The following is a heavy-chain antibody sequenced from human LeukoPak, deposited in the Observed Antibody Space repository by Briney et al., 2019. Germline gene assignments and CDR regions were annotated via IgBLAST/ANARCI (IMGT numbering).Heavy chain of an antibody. CDR1: GFTFSNYA. D-gene: IGHD6-6*01. J-gene: IGHJ4*02. Sequence: GGSLRLSCAASGFTFSNYAMSWVRQAPGKGLEWVSGISGGGVSTYYADSVKGRFTISRDNSKNTLYLQMNSLRAEDTAVYYCAKDRHPYSSSPVDYWGQGTLVTVSS. CDR2: ISGGGVST. V-gene: IGHV3-23*01. CDR3: AKDRHPYSSSPVDY.